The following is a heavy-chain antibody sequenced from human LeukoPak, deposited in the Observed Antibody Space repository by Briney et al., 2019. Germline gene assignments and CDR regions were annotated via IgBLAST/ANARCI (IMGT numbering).Heavy chain of an antibody. V-gene: IGHV1-18*01. CDR1: GYTFTSYG. J-gene: IGHJ4*01. D-gene: IGHD3-10*01. CDR2: ISAYNGNT. CDR3: ARDYSGQDLRIPRY. Sequence: GASVKVSCKASGYTFTSYGISWVRQAPGQGLEWMGWISAYNGNTNYAQKLQGRVTMTTDTSTSTAYMELRSLRSDDTAVYYCARDYSGQDLRIPRYWGQEPWSPSPQ.